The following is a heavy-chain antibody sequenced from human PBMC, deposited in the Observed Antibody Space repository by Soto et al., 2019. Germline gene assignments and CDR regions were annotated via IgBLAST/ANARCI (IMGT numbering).Heavy chain of an antibody. CDR2: VSTYNGNT. CDR3: ARVRAGGWLRGRYHFNGMDV. D-gene: IGHD5-12*01. Sequence: QGQLVQSGVEVRKPGTSVMVSCKASGYAYTNYPISWVRQAPGQGLEWMGWVSTYNGNTKYAQRLQGRVIMTTDTSTPTAYMDLRSLTTADTAIYYCARVRAGGWLRGRYHFNGMDVWGQGTPVSVYS. V-gene: IGHV1-18*04. CDR1: GYAYTNYP. J-gene: IGHJ6*02.